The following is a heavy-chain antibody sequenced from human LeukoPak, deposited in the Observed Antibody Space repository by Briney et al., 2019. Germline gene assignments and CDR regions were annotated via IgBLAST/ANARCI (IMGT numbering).Heavy chain of an antibody. D-gene: IGHD2-8*02. V-gene: IGHV3-23*01. CDR1: GFTFSSYG. CDR3: ARRAGGHRGFDS. Sequence: PTGGSLRLSCAASGFTFSSYGMSWVRQAPGKGLEWVSAISGSGGSTYYADSVKGRFAISRDNAKTSLFLQMNSLTAEDTAIYYCARRAGGHRGFDSWGQGTLVTVSS. CDR2: ISGSGGST. J-gene: IGHJ4*02.